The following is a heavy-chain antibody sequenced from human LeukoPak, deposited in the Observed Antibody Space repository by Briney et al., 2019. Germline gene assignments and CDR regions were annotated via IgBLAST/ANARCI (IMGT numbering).Heavy chain of an antibody. Sequence: GGSLRLSCAASGFTFDDYAMHWVRQAPGKGLEWVSSISSSSSYIYYADSVKGRFTISRDNAKNSLYLQMNSLRAEDAAVYYCARVGELWFQFDYWGQGTLVTVSS. CDR2: ISSSSSYI. V-gene: IGHV3-21*01. J-gene: IGHJ4*02. CDR1: GFTFDDYA. CDR3: ARVGELWFQFDY. D-gene: IGHD3-16*02.